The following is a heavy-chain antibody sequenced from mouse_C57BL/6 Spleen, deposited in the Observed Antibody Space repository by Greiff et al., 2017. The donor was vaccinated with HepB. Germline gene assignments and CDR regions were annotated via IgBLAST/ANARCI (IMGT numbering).Heavy chain of an antibody. CDR2: ISDGGSYT. CDR3: ARGRNKAMDY. CDR1: GFTFSSYA. V-gene: IGHV5-4*01. Sequence: EVQRVESGGGLVKPGGSLKLSCAASGFTFSSYAMSWVRQTPEKRLEWVATISDGGSYTYYPDNVKGRFTISRDNAKNNLYLQMSHLKSEDTAMYYCARGRNKAMDYWGQGTSVTVSS. J-gene: IGHJ4*01. D-gene: IGHD2-1*01.